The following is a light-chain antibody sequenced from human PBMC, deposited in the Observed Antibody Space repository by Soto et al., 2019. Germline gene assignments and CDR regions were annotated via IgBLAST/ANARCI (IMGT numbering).Light chain of an antibody. CDR1: QSVSSNY. CDR2: GAS. V-gene: IGKV3-20*01. Sequence: EIVLTQSPGTLSLSPGERATLSCRASQSVSSNYLAWYQQKPGQAPRLLIYGASTRVTGIPDRFTGSGSETDFTLTISRLEPEDFAVYYCQQYGSSPTFGQGTKVDIK. J-gene: IGKJ1*01. CDR3: QQYGSSPT.